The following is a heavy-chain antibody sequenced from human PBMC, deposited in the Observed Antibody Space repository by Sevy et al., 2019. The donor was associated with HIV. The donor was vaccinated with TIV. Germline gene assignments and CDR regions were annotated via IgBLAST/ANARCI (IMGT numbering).Heavy chain of an antibody. Sequence: SETLSLTCTVSGDSISSYYWSWIRQPPGRGLEWIGYIYYSGITDYNPSLKSRVTISVDTSKNQFSLKLNSVTAADTAVYYCARAIAAPRGIDVWGQGTTVTVSS. J-gene: IGHJ6*02. CDR3: ARAIAAPRGIDV. D-gene: IGHD6-13*01. CDR2: IYYSGIT. CDR1: GDSISSYY. V-gene: IGHV4-59*01.